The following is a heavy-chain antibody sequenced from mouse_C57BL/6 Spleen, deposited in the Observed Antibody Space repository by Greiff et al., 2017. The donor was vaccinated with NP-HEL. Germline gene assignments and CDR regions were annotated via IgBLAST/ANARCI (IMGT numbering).Heavy chain of an antibody. CDR2: INPYNGGT. J-gene: IGHJ2*01. CDR1: GYTFTDYY. CDR3: ARRGYYGSDY. D-gene: IGHD1-1*01. V-gene: IGHV1-19*01. Sequence: VQLKQSGPVLVKPGASVKMSCKASGYTFTDYYMNWVKQSHGKSLEWIGVINPYNGGTSYNQKFKGKATLTVDKSSSTAYMELNSLTSEDSAVYYCARRGYYGSDYWGQGTTLTVSS.